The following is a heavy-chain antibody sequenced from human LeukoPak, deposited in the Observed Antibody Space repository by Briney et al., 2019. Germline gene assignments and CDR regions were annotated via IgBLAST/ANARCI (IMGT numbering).Heavy chain of an antibody. CDR1: GGSFSGYY. CDR2: INHSGST. D-gene: IGHD6-6*01. Sequence: SETLSLTCAVYGGSFSGYYWSWIRQPPGKGLEWIGEINHSGSTNYNPSLKSRVTISVDTSKNQFPLKLSSVTAADTAVYYCARGYSSSSPEVSDYWGQGTLVTVSS. V-gene: IGHV4-34*01. J-gene: IGHJ4*02. CDR3: ARGYSSSSPEVSDY.